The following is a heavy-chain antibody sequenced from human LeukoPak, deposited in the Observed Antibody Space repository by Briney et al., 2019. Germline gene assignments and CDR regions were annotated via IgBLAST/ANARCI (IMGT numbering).Heavy chain of an antibody. J-gene: IGHJ4*02. CDR3: AKDSPELRD. D-gene: IGHD1-26*01. CDR2: ISYDGSNK. CDR1: GFTFSSYG. Sequence: GGSLRLSCAAPGFTFSSYGMHWVRQAPGKGLEWVAVISYDGSNKYYADSVKGRFTISRDNSKNTLYLQMNSLRAEDTAVYYCAKDSPELRDWGQGTLVTVSS. V-gene: IGHV3-30*18.